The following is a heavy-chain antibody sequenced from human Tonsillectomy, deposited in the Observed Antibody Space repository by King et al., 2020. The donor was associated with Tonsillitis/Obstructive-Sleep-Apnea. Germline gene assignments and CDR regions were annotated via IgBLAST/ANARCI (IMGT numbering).Heavy chain of an antibody. J-gene: IGHJ4*02. Sequence: VQLVESGGGVVQPGRSLRLSCVASGFTFSTYGMHWVRQAPGKGLEWVAVIWYDGSNNYYADSVKGRFTVSRDNSKNTLYLQMNSLRAEDTAVYYCARDIEIRVDYDFWSGYYTTDYWGQGTLVTVSS. CDR1: GFTFSTYG. V-gene: IGHV3-33*01. CDR2: IWYDGSNN. CDR3: ARDIEIRVDYDFWSGYYTTDY. D-gene: IGHD3-3*01.